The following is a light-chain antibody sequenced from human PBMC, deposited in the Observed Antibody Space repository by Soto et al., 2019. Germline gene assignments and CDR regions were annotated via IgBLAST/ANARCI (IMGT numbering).Light chain of an antibody. V-gene: IGLV4-69*01. Sequence: QLVLTQPPSASASLGASVKLTCTLSSGHNSYAIAWHQQQPEKGPRYLMTLNSDGSHSKGDGIPDRFSGSSSGAERYLTISSHRSEDEAVYYCQTWSTDIRVFGGGTKLTVL. J-gene: IGLJ3*02. CDR3: QTWSTDIRV. CDR1: SGHNSYA. CDR2: LNSDGSH.